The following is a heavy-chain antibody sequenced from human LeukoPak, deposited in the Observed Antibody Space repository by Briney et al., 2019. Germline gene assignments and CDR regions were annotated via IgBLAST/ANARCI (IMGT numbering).Heavy chain of an antibody. J-gene: IGHJ4*02. Sequence: PSETLSLTCTVSGGSMSSYYRSWIRQPPGKGLEWIGYIYYSGSTNYNPSLKSRVTISVDTSKNQCSLKLSSVTAADTAVYYCARGQSGYSYGYYFDDWGQGTLVTVSS. CDR2: IYYSGST. CDR1: GGSMSSYY. V-gene: IGHV4-59*01. CDR3: ARGQSGYSYGYYFDD. D-gene: IGHD5-18*01.